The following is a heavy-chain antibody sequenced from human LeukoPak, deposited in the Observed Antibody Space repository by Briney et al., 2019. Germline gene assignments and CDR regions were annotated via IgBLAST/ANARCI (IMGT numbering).Heavy chain of an antibody. Sequence: ASVKVSCKISGYTFTGYYMHWVRQAPGQGLEWMGWINPNSGGTNYAQKFQGRVTMTRDTSISTAYMELSRLRSDDTAVYYCARVGGLSIAAARLDYWGQGTLVTVSS. CDR2: INPNSGGT. D-gene: IGHD6-13*01. V-gene: IGHV1-2*02. CDR3: ARVGGLSIAAARLDY. J-gene: IGHJ4*02. CDR1: GYTFTGYY.